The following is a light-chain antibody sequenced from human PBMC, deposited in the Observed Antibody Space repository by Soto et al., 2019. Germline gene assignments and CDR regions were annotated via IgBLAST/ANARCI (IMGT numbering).Light chain of an antibody. V-gene: IGKV1-33*01. CDR2: EAS. Sequence: DIQMTQSPSSLSTSVGERVTITCQASQDISNSLNWYQQKPGKAPNLLIYEASKLQTGVPSRFSGGGSGIHFIFTISNLQPEHIATYYCQHYDNLPRYTFGLGTKLEIK. CDR1: QDISNS. J-gene: IGKJ2*01. CDR3: QHYDNLPRYT.